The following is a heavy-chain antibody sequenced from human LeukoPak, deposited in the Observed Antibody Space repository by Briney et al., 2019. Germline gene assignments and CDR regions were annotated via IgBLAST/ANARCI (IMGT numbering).Heavy chain of an antibody. J-gene: IGHJ6*02. CDR2: INHSGST. CDR3: ARGSDYYYYGLDV. Sequence: SETLCLTCADYGGSFRGYYWSWIRQPPGKGLEWIGEINHSGSTNYNPSLKSRVTISLDTSKNQFSLKLSSVTAADTAVYYCARGSDYYYYGLDVWGQGTTVTVSS. V-gene: IGHV4-34*01. CDR1: GGSFRGYY.